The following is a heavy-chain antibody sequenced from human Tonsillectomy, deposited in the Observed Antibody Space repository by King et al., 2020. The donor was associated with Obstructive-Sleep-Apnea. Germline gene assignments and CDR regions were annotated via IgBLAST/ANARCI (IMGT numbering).Heavy chain of an antibody. CDR1: GFTFSTFA. J-gene: IGHJ6*02. CDR3: ARGGESSSSVAADYYYGMDV. D-gene: IGHD6-6*01. V-gene: IGHV3-30*04. Sequence: VQLVESGGGVVQPGRSLRLSCAASGFTFSTFAMHWVRQAPGKGLEWVTVISYDGSNKYYADFVKGRFTISRDSSNNTLYLQMNSLRAADTAVYYCARGGESSSSVAADYYYGMDVWGQGTTVTVSS. CDR2: ISYDGSNK.